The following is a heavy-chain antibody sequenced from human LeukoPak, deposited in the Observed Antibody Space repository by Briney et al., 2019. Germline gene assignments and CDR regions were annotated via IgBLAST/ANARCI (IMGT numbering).Heavy chain of an antibody. CDR2: INHSGST. V-gene: IGHV4-34*01. J-gene: IGHJ4*02. CDR3: ARVHYNLTYADYFDY. CDR1: GGSFSGYY. D-gene: IGHD1-7*01. Sequence: SETLSLTCAVYGGSFSGYYWSWIRQPPGKGLEWIGEINHSGSTNYNPSLKSQVTISVDTSKNQFSLKLSSVTAADTAVYYCARVHYNLTYADYFDYWGQGTLVTVSS.